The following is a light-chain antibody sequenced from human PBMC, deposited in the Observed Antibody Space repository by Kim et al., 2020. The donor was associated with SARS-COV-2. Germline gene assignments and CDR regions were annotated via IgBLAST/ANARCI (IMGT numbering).Light chain of an antibody. V-gene: IGKV3-15*01. CDR1: QSVGAS. J-gene: IGKJ3*01. CDR3: QEYDKWSFT. Sequence: VFPGESATLSCRASQSVGASLAWYQVKPGQAPRLLIYGAFSRAPGIPDRFSGSGSGTEFTLTISSLQSEDFAVYYCQEYDKWSFTFGPGTKVDIK. CDR2: GAF.